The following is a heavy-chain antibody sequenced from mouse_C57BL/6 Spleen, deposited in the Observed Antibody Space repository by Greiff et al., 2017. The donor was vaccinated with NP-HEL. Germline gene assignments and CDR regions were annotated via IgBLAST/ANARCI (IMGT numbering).Heavy chain of an antibody. CDR1: GYTFTSYW. V-gene: IGHV1-72*01. D-gene: IGHD4-1*02. CDR3: ARSTGTRFYYAMDY. J-gene: IGHJ4*01. CDR2: IDPNSGGT. Sequence: VKLQQPGAELVKPGASVKLSCKASGYTFTSYWMHWVKQRPGRGLEWIGRIDPNSGGTKYNEKFKSKATLTVDKPSSTAYMQLSSLTSEDSAVYYCARSTGTRFYYAMDYWGQGTSVTVSS.